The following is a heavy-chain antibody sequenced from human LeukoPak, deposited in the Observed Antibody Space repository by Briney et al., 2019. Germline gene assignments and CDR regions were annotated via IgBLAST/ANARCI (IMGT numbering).Heavy chain of an antibody. Sequence: GGSLRLSCVASGFTFNTYWMTWVRQAPGKGPEWVANIKLDGTDKYYLDSVKGRFTISRGNAKSSLYLQMNSLRAEDTAVYYCAKPLAVGGYWYFDLWGRGTLVTVSS. CDR2: IKLDGTDK. D-gene: IGHD6-19*01. CDR1: GFTFNTYW. V-gene: IGHV3-7*01. J-gene: IGHJ2*01. CDR3: AKPLAVGGYWYFDL.